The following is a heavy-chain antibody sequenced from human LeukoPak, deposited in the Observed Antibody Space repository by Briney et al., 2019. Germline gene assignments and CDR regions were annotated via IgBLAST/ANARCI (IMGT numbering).Heavy chain of an antibody. CDR3: ARQSSDILTGYYRGPYYYYGMDV. D-gene: IGHD3-9*01. J-gene: IGHJ6*02. Sequence: SETLSLTCTVSGGSISSSNYYWGWIRQPPGKGLEGIGSIYYSGSTYYNPSLKSGVTISVDTSKNQFSLKLSSVTAADTAVYYCARQSSDILTGYYRGPYYYYGMDVWGQGTTVTVSS. CDR2: IYYSGST. V-gene: IGHV4-39*01. CDR1: GGSISSSNYY.